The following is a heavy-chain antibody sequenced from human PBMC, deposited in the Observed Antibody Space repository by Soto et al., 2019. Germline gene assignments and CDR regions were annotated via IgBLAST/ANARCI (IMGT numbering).Heavy chain of an antibody. J-gene: IGHJ4*02. V-gene: IGHV3-23*01. Sequence: GGYPRLSCAASGFTFSTYAMNWVRQAPGKRLEWVSSITGGGTDTYYADSVKGRFTISRDNSKNTLYLQMSSLRAEDTAVYYCAKGSLGHCTGVPCYPFDFCGQGSLVTVSA. CDR3: AKGSLGHCTGVPCYPFDF. CDR2: ITGGGTDT. D-gene: IGHD2-8*02. CDR1: GFTFSTYA.